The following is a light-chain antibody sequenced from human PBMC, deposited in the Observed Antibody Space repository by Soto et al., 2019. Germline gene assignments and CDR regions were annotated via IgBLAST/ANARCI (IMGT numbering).Light chain of an antibody. V-gene: IGLV2-14*01. Sequence: QSVLTQPASVSGSPGQSITLSCTGTSSDIGGYDFVSWYQRYPGKAPKLIIYDVNNRPSGVSNRFSGSKSGNTASLTISGLQAEDEADYYCTSYASSSTHVVFGGGTKVTV. CDR3: TSYASSSTHVV. CDR2: DVN. J-gene: IGLJ2*01. CDR1: SSDIGGYDF.